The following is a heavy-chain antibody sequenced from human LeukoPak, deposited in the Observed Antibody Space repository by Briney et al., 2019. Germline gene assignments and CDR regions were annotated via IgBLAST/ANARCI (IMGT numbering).Heavy chain of an antibody. CDR3: AKSNWGPGVYYYMDV. V-gene: IGHV5-51*01. J-gene: IGHJ6*03. D-gene: IGHD7-27*01. Sequence: GESLKISCKGSGYSFPSYWIGWVRQMPGKGLEWMGIIYPGDSDTRYSPSFQGQVTISADKSISTAYLQWSSLRASDTAMYYCAKSNWGPGVYYYMDVWGKGTTATVSS. CDR1: GYSFPSYW. CDR2: IYPGDSDT.